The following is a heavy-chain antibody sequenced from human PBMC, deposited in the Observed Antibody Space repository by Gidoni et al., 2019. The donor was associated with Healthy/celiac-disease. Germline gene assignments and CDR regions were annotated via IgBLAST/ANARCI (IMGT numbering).Heavy chain of an antibody. V-gene: IGHV3-23*01. J-gene: IGHJ3*02. D-gene: IGHD3-16*01. CDR2: ISGSGGRT. Sequence: EVQLLESGGGLVQPGGSLRLSCAASGFTLSSYAMSWVRQAPGKGLEWVSAISGSGGRTYYADSVKGRFTISRDNSKNTLYLQMNSLRAEDTAVYYCAKDQGGFDAFDIWGQGTMVTVSS. CDR3: AKDQGGFDAFDI. CDR1: GFTLSSYA.